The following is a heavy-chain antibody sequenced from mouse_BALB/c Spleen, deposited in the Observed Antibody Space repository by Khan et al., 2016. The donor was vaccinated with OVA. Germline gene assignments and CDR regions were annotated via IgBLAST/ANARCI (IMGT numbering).Heavy chain of an antibody. CDR1: GFTIKDTY. D-gene: IGHD1-1*01. CDR3: TRPIYYSDALDY. J-gene: IGHJ4*01. V-gene: IGHV14-3*02. CDR2: IDPANGHT. Sequence: EVQLVESGAELVKPGASVKLSCTASGFTIKDTYIHWVQQRPEQGLEWIGRIDPANGHTKYAPKVQGKVTFTADKSANTAYLQLISLTSEDTAVYYCTRPIYYSDALDYWGQGTLVAVSS.